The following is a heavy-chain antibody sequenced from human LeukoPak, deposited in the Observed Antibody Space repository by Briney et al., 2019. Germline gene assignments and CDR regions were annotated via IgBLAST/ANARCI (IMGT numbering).Heavy chain of an antibody. D-gene: IGHD2-8*01. J-gene: IGHJ4*02. Sequence: GASVKVSCKASGYTFTSYYMHWVRQAPGQGLEWMGWISAYNGNTNYAQKLQGRVTMTTDTSTSTAYMELRSLRSDDTAVYYCARGSHLMVYAISGGDPFDYWGQGTLVTVSS. V-gene: IGHV1-18*04. CDR2: ISAYNGNT. CDR3: ARGSHLMVYAISGGDPFDY. CDR1: GYTFTSYY.